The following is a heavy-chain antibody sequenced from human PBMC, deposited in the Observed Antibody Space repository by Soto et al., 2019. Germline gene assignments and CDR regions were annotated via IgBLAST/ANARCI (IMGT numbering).Heavy chain of an antibody. CDR2: TRNKANSYTT. CDR1: GFTFSDHY. V-gene: IGHV3-72*01. D-gene: IGHD3-22*01. CDR3: ARVDDSSGYYYDY. J-gene: IGHJ4*02. Sequence: EVQLVESGGGWVQPGWSLRLSCAASGFTFSDHYIDWVRQAPGKGLEWVGRTRNKANSYTTEYAASVKGRFTISRDDSKISLYLQMTSLKTEDTAVDYCARVDDSSGYYYDYWGQGTMVTVSS.